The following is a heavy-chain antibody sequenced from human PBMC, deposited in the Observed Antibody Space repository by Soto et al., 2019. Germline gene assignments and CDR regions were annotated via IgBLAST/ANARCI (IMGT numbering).Heavy chain of an antibody. Sequence: PSETLSLTCTVSGGSISSYYWSWIRQPPGRGLDWIGYIYNSGSTNYNPSLKSRVTISVDTSKSQFSLKLNSVTAADTAVYYCARDWSSGWSYFDFWGQGTLVTVSS. V-gene: IGHV4-59*01. CDR2: IYNSGST. J-gene: IGHJ4*02. D-gene: IGHD6-19*01. CDR1: GGSISSYY. CDR3: ARDWSSGWSYFDF.